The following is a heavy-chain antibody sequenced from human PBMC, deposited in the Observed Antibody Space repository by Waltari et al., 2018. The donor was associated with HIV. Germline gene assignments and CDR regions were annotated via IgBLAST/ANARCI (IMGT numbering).Heavy chain of an antibody. D-gene: IGHD6-19*01. V-gene: IGHV3-9*01. J-gene: IGHJ6*02. CDR2: SSWNSGSI. Sequence: EVHLVESGGGLVQPGRSLRLSCAASGFTFDDYAMHWVRQAPGKGLVWGSGSSWNSGSIGYAYSVKGRFTISRDNAKNSLYLQMNSLRDEDTALYYCAKESMAGLYYYYGMDVWGQGTTVTVSS. CDR1: GFTFDDYA. CDR3: AKESMAGLYYYYGMDV.